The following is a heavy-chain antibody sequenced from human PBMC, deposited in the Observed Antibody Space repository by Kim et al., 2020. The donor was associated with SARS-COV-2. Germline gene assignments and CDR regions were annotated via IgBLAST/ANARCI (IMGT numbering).Heavy chain of an antibody. J-gene: IGHJ5*02. V-gene: IGHV4-34*01. CDR2: INHSGST. CDR3: ARANGPYSSSWRRYNWFDP. D-gene: IGHD6-13*01. CDR1: GGSFSGYY. Sequence: SQTLSLTCAVYGGSFSGYYWSWIRQPPGKGLEWIGEINHSGSTNYNPSLKSRVTISVDTSKNQFSLKLSSVTAADTAVYYCARANGPYSSSWRRYNWFDPWGQGTLVTVSS.